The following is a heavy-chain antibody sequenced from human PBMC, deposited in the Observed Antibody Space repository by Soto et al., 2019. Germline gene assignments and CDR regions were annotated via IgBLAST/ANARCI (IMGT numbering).Heavy chain of an antibody. CDR1: GYSFTANW. V-gene: IGHV5-51*01. CDR3: ARHNHGFDY. J-gene: IGHJ4*02. Sequence: GESLKISCKDSGYSFTANWIAWVRQMPRKNLEWMGVIYSGDSDTRYSPSFQGQVTLSVDKSINTVYLQWNSLKASDTAMYYCARHNHGFDYWGQGTLVTVSS. CDR2: IYSGDSDT.